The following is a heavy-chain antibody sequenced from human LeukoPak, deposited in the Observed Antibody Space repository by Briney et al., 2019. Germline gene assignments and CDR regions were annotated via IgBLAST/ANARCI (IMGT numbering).Heavy chain of an antibody. CDR1: RFTLSSYS. CDR2: ISSSSYI. V-gene: IGHV3-21*01. CDR3: ARERGETDY. Sequence: RGSLRLSSAASRFTLSSYSMNWVRHPPGKGLEWVSSISSSSYIYYADSVKGRFTISRDNAKNSLYLQMNSLRAEDTAVYYCARERGETDYWGQGTLVTVSS. J-gene: IGHJ4*02. D-gene: IGHD2-21*01.